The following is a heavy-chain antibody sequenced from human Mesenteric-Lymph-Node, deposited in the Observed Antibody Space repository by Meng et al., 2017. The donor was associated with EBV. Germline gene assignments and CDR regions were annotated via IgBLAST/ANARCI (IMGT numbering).Heavy chain of an antibody. D-gene: IGHD1-26*01. CDR2: IYYTGST. V-gene: IGHV4-39*07. CDR3: ARTNSHSDNWYFERWFDP. Sequence: QLQLQESGPGLVKPSETLSLTCNVSGGSISTGSFYYWGWIRQPPGTSLEWIGNIYYTGSTHYNPSLKSRVAISVDTSKNQFSLKLNSVTAADTAVYYCARTNSHSDNWYFERWFDPWGPGILVTVSS. CDR1: GGSISTGSFYY. J-gene: IGHJ5*02.